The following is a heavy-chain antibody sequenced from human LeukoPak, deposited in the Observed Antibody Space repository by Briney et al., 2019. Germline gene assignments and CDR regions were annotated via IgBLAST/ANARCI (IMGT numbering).Heavy chain of an antibody. CDR2: ISYDGSNK. CDR3: ARDFIAVAGTDAFDI. Sequence: GGSLRLSCAASGFTFSSYGMHWVRQAPGKGLEWVAVISYDGSNKYYADSVKGRFTISRDNSKNTLYLQMNSLRAEDTAVYYCARDFIAVAGTDAFDIWGQGTMVTVSS. D-gene: IGHD6-19*01. V-gene: IGHV3-30*03. CDR1: GFTFSSYG. J-gene: IGHJ3*02.